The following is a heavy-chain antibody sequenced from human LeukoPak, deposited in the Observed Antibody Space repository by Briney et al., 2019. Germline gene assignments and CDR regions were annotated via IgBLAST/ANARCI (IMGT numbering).Heavy chain of an antibody. V-gene: IGHV4-31*03. CDR1: GGSISSGGYY. CDR2: IYYSGST. J-gene: IGHJ6*03. Sequence: PSQTLSLTCTVSGGSISSGGYYWSWIRQHPGKGLEWIGYIYYSGSTYYNPSLKSRVTISVDTSKNQFSLKLSSVTAADTAVYYCARGGSYAYYYYYMDVWGKGTTVTVSS. D-gene: IGHD1-26*01. CDR3: ARGGSYAYYYYYMDV.